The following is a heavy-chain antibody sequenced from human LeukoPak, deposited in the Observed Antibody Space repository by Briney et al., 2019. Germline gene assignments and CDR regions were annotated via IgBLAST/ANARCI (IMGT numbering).Heavy chain of an antibody. CDR2: IYYSGST. CDR1: GGSISSGGYY. J-gene: IGHJ3*02. D-gene: IGHD3-10*01. CDR3: AGITMVRGVISAAFDI. V-gene: IGHV4-31*03. Sequence: SETLSLTCTVSGGSISSGGYYWSWIRQHPGKGLEWIGYIYYSGSTYYNPPLKSRVTISVDTSKNQFSLKLSSMTAADTAVYYCAGITMVRGVISAAFDIWGQGTMVTVSS.